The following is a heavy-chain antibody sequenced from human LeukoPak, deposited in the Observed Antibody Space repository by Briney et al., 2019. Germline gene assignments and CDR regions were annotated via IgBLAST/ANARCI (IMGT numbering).Heavy chain of an antibody. Sequence: PSGTLSLTCAVSGGSISSSNWWSWVRQPPGKGLEWIGEIYHSGSTNYNPSLKSRVTISVDKSKNQFSLKLTSVTAADTAVYYCARVLIGSGSYPHYFDYWGQGTLVTVSS. V-gene: IGHV4-4*02. CDR1: GGSISSSNW. D-gene: IGHD3-10*01. CDR3: ARVLIGSGSYPHYFDY. CDR2: IYHSGST. J-gene: IGHJ4*02.